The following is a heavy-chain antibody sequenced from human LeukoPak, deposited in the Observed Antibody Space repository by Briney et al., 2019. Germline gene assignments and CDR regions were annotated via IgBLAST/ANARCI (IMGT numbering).Heavy chain of an antibody. J-gene: IGHJ6*04. CDR1: GYTFSMYD. CDR2: INGGNGDT. V-gene: IGHV1-3*01. D-gene: IGHD3-10*01. CDR3: ARTPGPMVRGLKFYYYGMDV. Sequence: ASVKVSCKTSGYTFSMYDIHRVRQAPGQRLEWMGWINGGNGDTKYSQRFQGRVTITRDTAATTAHMDLSSLRSDDTAVYYCARTPGPMVRGLKFYYYGMDVWGKGTTVTVSS.